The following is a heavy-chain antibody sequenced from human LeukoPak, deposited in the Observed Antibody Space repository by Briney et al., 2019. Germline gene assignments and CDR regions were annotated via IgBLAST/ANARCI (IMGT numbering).Heavy chain of an antibody. J-gene: IGHJ5*02. CDR1: GGSISSSSYY. V-gene: IGHV4-39*01. CDR3: ARYGSSGYYDYVWGSYRYNWFDP. Sequence: SETLSLTCTVSGGSISSSSYYWGWIRQPPGRGLEWIGSIHYSGSTYYNPSLKSRVSISVDTSKNQFSLKLSSVTAADTAVYYCARYGSSGYYDYVWGSYRYNWFDPWGQGTLVTVSS. CDR2: IHYSGST. D-gene: IGHD3-16*02.